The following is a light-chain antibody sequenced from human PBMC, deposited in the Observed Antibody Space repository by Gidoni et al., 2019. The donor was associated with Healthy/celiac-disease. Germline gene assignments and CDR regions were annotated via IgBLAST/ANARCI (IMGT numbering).Light chain of an antibody. V-gene: IGKV3-20*01. CDR2: GAS. J-gene: IGKJ4*01. CDR1: QSVSTSY. CDR3: QQYGSSPPI. Sequence: ELVFTHSPGTLSLSPGERATLSCRASQSVSTSYLAWYQQKPGQAPRLLIYGASSRATGIPDRFSGSGSGTDFTLTISRLEPEDFAVYYCQQYGSSPPIFAGGTKVEIK.